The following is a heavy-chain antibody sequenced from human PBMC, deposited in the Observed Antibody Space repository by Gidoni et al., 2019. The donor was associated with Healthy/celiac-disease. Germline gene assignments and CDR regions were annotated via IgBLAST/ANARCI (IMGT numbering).Heavy chain of an antibody. CDR1: GFTFSSYA. V-gene: IGHV3-23*01. Sequence: EVQLLESGGGLVQPGGSLRLSCAASGFTFSSYAMSWVRQAPGKGMVWVSAISGSGGSTYYADSVKGRFTISRDNSKNTLYLQMNSLRAEDTAVYYCAKQLSGIVVVSTPSDYWGQGTLVTVSS. CDR2: ISGSGGST. CDR3: AKQLSGIVVVSTPSDY. J-gene: IGHJ4*02. D-gene: IGHD2-21*01.